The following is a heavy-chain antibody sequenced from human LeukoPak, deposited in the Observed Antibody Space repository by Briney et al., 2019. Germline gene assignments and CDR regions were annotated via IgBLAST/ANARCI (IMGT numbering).Heavy chain of an antibody. CDR3: ARLHSAKWYQRVDY. V-gene: IGHV3-11*04. D-gene: IGHD2-2*01. CDR2: ISSSGSTI. CDR1: GFTFSDYY. J-gene: IGHJ4*02. Sequence: KSGGSLRLSCAASGFTFSDYYMSWIRQAPGKGLEWVSYISSSGSTIYHADSVKGRFTISRDNAKNSLYLQMNSLRAEDTAVYYCARLHSAKWYQRVDYWGQGTLVTVSS.